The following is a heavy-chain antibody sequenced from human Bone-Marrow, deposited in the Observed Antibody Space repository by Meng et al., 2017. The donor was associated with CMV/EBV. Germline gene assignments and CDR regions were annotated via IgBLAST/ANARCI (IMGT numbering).Heavy chain of an antibody. CDR1: GGSFSRGSHY. V-gene: IGHV4-61*01. Sequence: TDSGGSFSRGSHYWRLIRQPPGKGLEWIGYIHYSENTNYNPSLTGRLTISIDPSRKQFSLKLTSVTSADTALYYCARTLWGTFAVDIWGQGTMVTVSS. CDR3: ARTLWGTFAVDI. D-gene: IGHD3-16*01. CDR2: IHYSENT. J-gene: IGHJ3*02.